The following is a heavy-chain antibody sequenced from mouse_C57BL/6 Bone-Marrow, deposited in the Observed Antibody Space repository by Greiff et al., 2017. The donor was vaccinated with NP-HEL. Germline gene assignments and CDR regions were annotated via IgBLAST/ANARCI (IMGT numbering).Heavy chain of an antibody. D-gene: IGHD2-5*01. V-gene: IGHV1-66*01. Sequence: VQLQQSGPELVKPGASVKISCKASGYSFTSYYIHWVKQRPGQGLEWIGWIYPGSGNPKYNEKFKGKATLTADTSSSTAYMQLSSLTSEDSAVYYCARDYSSPFAYWGQGTLVTVSA. CDR3: ARDYSSPFAY. CDR1: GYSFTSYY. CDR2: IYPGSGNP. J-gene: IGHJ3*01.